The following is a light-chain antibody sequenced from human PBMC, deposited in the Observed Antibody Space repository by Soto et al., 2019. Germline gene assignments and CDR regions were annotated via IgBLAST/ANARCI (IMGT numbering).Light chain of an antibody. J-gene: IGKJ4*01. CDR1: QDISNY. CDR2: DAS. Sequence: DIQMTQSPSSLSASVGDRVTITCQASQDISNYLNWYQQKPGKAPKLLIYDASNLETGVPSRFSGSGSGTDFTLIISSVQYADIPTYYCQQYDYLPLTFGGGTKVEIK. CDR3: QQYDYLPLT. V-gene: IGKV1-33*01.